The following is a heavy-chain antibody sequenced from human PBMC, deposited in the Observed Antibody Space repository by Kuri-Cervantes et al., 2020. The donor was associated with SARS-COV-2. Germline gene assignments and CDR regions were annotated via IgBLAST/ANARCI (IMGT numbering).Heavy chain of an antibody. J-gene: IGHJ4*02. CDR2: IDWDDDK. D-gene: IGHD6-13*01. V-gene: IGHV2-70*01. CDR1: GLSLSTSGMC. CDR3: ATSPKVGIAAAGTYFDY. Sequence: SGPTLVKPTQTLTLTCTFSGLSLSTSGMCVSWIRQPPGKALEWLALIDWDDDKYYSTSLKTRLTISKDASKNQVVLTMTNMDPVDTATYYCATSPKVGIAAAGTYFDYWGQGTLVTVSS.